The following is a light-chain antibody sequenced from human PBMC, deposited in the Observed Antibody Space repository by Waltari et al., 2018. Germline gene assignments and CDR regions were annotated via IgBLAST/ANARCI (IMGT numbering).Light chain of an antibody. CDR1: SSDVGTYDR. CDR2: DVS. J-gene: IGLJ1*01. V-gene: IGLV2-11*01. Sequence: QSALTQPRPVSGCPGQSVTISRTGTSSDVGTYDRVSWYQQSPGKAPKLMIYDVSKRPSGVPSRFSGSKSGNTASLTISGLQAEDEADYYCCSYAGAYTYVFGTGTKVTV. CDR3: CSYAGAYTYV.